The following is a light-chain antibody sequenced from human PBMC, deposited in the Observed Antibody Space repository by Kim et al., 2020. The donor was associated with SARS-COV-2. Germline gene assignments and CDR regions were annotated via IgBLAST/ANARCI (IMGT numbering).Light chain of an antibody. J-gene: IGLJ2*01. Sequence: VSPGKTARITCSGDKLGDKYACWYQQKPGQSPVLVMYQDSKRPSGIPERLSGSNSGNTATLTISGTQAMDEADYYCQAWDSTTVVFGGGTQLTVL. CDR3: QAWDSTTVV. V-gene: IGLV3-1*01. CDR2: QDS. CDR1: KLGDKY.